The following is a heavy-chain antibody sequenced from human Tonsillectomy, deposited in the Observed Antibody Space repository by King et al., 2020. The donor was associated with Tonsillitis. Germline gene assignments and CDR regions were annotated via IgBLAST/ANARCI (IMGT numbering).Heavy chain of an antibody. J-gene: IGHJ6*02. CDR2: IRSKAYGGTT. Sequence: EVQLVESGGGLVQPGRSLRLSCTASGFTFGDYTLNWVRQAPGKGLEWVGFIRSKAYGGTTEYAASVKGRFTISRDDSKSIAYLQMNSLKTEDTAVYYCRIPPYDYIWRSYRYPYYYDMDVCGQGTTVTVSS. CDR1: GFTFGDYT. D-gene: IGHD3-16*02. V-gene: IGHV3-49*04. CDR3: RIPPYDYIWRSYRYPYYYDMDV.